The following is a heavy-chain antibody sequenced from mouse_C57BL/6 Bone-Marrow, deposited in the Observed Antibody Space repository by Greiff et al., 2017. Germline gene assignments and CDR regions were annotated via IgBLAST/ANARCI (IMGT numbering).Heavy chain of an antibody. CDR1: GFTFTDYY. V-gene: IGHV7-4*01. D-gene: IGHD2-1*01. J-gene: IGHJ4*01. Sequence: EVNVVESGGGLVQPGASLRLSCAASGFTFTDYYMSWVRQPPGKAPEWLALIRNTANGYTTEYTASVKGRFTISRDNSQNILYLQMNTPRAEDSAAYYCVKAVDGNLYCSMDYWGQGTSVTVSS. CDR3: VKAVDGNLYCSMDY. CDR2: IRNTANGYTT.